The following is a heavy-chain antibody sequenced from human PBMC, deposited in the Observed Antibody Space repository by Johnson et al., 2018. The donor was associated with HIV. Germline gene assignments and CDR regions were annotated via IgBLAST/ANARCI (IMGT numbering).Heavy chain of an antibody. CDR2: IRYDGSNK. CDR1: GFTFSSYG. D-gene: IGHD3-10*01. CDR3: AKEDYYGSGSYDAFDI. Sequence: QVQLVESGGGVVQTGGSLRLSCAASGFTFSSYGMHWVRQAPGKGLEWVAFIRYDGSNKYYADSVKGRFTISRDNSKNTLYLQMNSLRAEDTAVYYCAKEDYYGSGSYDAFDIWGQGTLVTVSS. V-gene: IGHV3-30*02. J-gene: IGHJ3*02.